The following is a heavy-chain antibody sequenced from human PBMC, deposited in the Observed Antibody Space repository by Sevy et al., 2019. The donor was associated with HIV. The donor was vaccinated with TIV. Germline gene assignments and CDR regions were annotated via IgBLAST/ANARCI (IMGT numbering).Heavy chain of an antibody. J-gene: IGHJ4*02. CDR2: IVTDTVKA. Sequence: ASVKVSCKASGYTFNRYSMNWVRQAPGQGLEWMGWIVTDTVKATYAPGFTGRFVFSFDTSVSTAYLQISSLKAEDAAVYYCAREVLRLDYWGQGTLVTVSS. CDR1: GYTFNRYS. D-gene: IGHD1-26*01. CDR3: AREVLRLDY. V-gene: IGHV7-4-1*01.